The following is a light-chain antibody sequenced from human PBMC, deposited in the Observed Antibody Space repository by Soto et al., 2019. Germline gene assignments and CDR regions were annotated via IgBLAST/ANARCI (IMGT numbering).Light chain of an antibody. V-gene: IGKV1-5*03. J-gene: IGKJ4*01. CDR3: QQDKSYPLT. CDR1: QDISNY. Sequence: DIQMTQSPSSLSASVGDGVTMTCQASQDISNYLNWYQQKPGKAPNLLIYKASTLESGVPSRFSGSGSGTEFTLTISSVQPDDFATYYCQQDKSYPLTFGGGTKVDNK. CDR2: KAS.